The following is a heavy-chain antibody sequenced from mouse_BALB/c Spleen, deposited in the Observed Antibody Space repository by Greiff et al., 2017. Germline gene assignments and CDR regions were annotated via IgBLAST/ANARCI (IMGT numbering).Heavy chain of an antibody. Sequence: VQLKQSGPVLVRPGASVKLSCKASGYSLTSYWMHWVKQRPGQGLEWIGAIYPGNGDTSYNQKFKGKAKLTAVTSTSTAYMELSSLTNEVSAVYYCTRDYYGSSDRWYIDVGGEGTTVTVSS. J-gene: IGHJ1*01. D-gene: IGHD1-1*01. V-gene: IGHV1-5*01. CDR1: GYSLTSYW. CDR2: IYPGNGDT. CDR3: TRDYYGSSDRWYIDV.